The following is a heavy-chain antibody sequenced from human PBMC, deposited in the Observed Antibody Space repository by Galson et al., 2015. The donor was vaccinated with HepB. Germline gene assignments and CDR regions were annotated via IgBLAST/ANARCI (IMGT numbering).Heavy chain of an antibody. CDR1: GGTFRNYG. CDR3: ARTSVGATHYYYGMDV. D-gene: IGHD1-26*01. Sequence: SVKVSCKASGGTFRNYGINWVRQAPGQGLEWMGGLIPIFAVANFARKFQGRVTITADQSTTTAYMELTNLRSEDTAVYFCARTSVGATHYYYGMDVWGQGTTVTVSS. CDR2: LIPIFAVA. J-gene: IGHJ6*02. V-gene: IGHV1-69*10.